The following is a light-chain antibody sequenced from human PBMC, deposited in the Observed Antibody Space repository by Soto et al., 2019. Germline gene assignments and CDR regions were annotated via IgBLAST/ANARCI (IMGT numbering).Light chain of an antibody. V-gene: IGLV2-8*01. Sequence: HSVLPQPPSASGSPGQSVTISCTGTSSDVGGYDYVSWYKQHPGKAPKLMIYEVSKRPSGVPDRFSGSKSGNTAALTVSGLQVEDEADYYCSSYVGTNSYVFGTGTKVTVL. J-gene: IGLJ1*01. CDR3: SSYVGTNSYV. CDR1: SSDVGGYDY. CDR2: EVS.